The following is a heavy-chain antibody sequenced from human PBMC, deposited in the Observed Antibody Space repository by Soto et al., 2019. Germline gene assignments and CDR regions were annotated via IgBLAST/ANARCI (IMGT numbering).Heavy chain of an antibody. CDR1: GFTFSSYA. J-gene: IGHJ6*02. V-gene: IGHV3-30-3*01. CDR3: ARGSGVAARFYYYYYGMDV. CDR2: ISYDGSNK. Sequence: PGGSLRLSCAASGFTFSSYAMHWVRQAPGKGLEWVAVISYDGSNKYYADSVKGRFTISRDNSKNTLYPQMNSLRAEDTAVYYCARGSGVAARFYYYYYGMDVWGQGTTVTVSS. D-gene: IGHD6-6*01.